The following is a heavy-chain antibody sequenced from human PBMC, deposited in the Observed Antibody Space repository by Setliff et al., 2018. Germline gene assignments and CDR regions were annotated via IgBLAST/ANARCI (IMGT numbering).Heavy chain of an antibody. CDR1: GGSISSISYY. CDR2: MYFSGST. J-gene: IGHJ4*02. Sequence: SETLSLTCTVPGGSISSISYYWGWIRQPPGKGLEWIGSMYFSGSTYYNPSLKSRVTMSXDKSKNEFSLKMSSVXAADTAVYYCARAPRYFDSTGSYFDGWGQGTLVTVSS. D-gene: IGHD3-22*01. V-gene: IGHV4-39*07. CDR3: ARAPRYFDSTGSYFDG.